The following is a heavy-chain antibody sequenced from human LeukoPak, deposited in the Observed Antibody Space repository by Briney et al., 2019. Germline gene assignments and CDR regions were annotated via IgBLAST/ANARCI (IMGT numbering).Heavy chain of an antibody. CDR2: IYSGGST. D-gene: IGHD3-16*01. Sequence: GGSLRLSCAASGFTVSNNYMSWVRQAPGKGLERVSIIYSGGSTYYADSVKGRFTISRDNSKNTLHLQMKSLRANDTAVYYCGSSPYVWGVDHWGQGTPVTVYS. V-gene: IGHV3-53*01. CDR3: GSSPYVWGVDH. J-gene: IGHJ4*02. CDR1: GFTVSNNY.